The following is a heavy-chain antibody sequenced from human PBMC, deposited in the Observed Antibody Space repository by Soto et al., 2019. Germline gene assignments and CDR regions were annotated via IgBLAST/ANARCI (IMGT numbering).Heavy chain of an antibody. CDR1: GFTFSSYA. D-gene: IGHD3-16*02. J-gene: IGHJ4*02. CDR3: AKDPIYDYIWGSYRPLFHY. CDR2: ISGSGGST. Sequence: GGSLRLSCAASGFTFSSYAMSWVRQAPGKGLEWVSAISGSGGSTYYADSVKGRFTISRDNSKNTLYLQMNSLRAEDTAVYYCAKDPIYDYIWGSYRPLFHYWGQGTLVTVSS. V-gene: IGHV3-23*01.